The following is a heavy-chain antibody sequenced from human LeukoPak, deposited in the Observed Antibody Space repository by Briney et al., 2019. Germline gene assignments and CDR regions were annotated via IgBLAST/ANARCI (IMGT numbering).Heavy chain of an antibody. V-gene: IGHV3-15*01. CDR2: IKSKTDGGTT. CDR1: GFTFSNAW. J-gene: IGHJ4*02. Sequence: PGGSLRLSCAASGFTFSNAWMSWVRQAPGKGLEWVGRIKSKTDGGTTDYAAPVKGRFTISRDDSKNTLYLQMNSLKTEDTAVYYCTTQSPCSGGSCYSGLPYYWGQGTLVTVSS. D-gene: IGHD2-15*01. CDR3: TTQSPCSGGSCYSGLPYY.